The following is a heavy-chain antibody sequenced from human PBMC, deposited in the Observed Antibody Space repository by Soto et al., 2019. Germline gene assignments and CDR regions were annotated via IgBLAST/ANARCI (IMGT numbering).Heavy chain of an antibody. CDR1: GFTFSSYW. V-gene: IGHV3-7*01. CDR3: ARILRYFDWLLDRDWFDP. J-gene: IGHJ5*02. Sequence: GSLRLSCAASGFTFSSYWMSWVRQAPGKGLEWVANIKQDGSEKYYVDSVKGRFTISRDNAKNSLYLQMNSLRAEDTAVYYCARILRYFDWLLDRDWFDPWGQGTLVTVSS. D-gene: IGHD3-9*01. CDR2: IKQDGSEK.